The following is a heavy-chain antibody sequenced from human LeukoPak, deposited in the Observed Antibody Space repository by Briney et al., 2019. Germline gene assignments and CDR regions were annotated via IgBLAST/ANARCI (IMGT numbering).Heavy chain of an antibody. Sequence: PSETLSLTCTVSGGSISSSSYYWGWIRQPPGKGLEWIGSIYYSGSTYYNPSLKSRVTISVDTSKNQFSLKLSSVTAADTAVYYCARDPVVVAVTGHFDYWGQGTLVTDSS. CDR2: IYYSGST. D-gene: IGHD2-15*01. J-gene: IGHJ4*02. CDR1: GGSISSSSYY. CDR3: ARDPVVVAVTGHFDY. V-gene: IGHV4-39*07.